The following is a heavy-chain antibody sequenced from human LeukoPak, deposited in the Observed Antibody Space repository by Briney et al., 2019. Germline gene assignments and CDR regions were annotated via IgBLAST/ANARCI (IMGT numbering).Heavy chain of an antibody. D-gene: IGHD6-19*01. CDR3: ARGKGIAVSSFDY. J-gene: IGHJ4*02. CDR2: ISGSGGNT. Sequence: GGSLRLSCAASGFTFSSYAMSWVRQAPGKGLEWVSGISGSGGNTYYADSVKGRCTISRDNSKNTLSLQMNSLRAEDTALYYCARGKGIAVSSFDYWGQGTLVTVSS. V-gene: IGHV3-23*01. CDR1: GFTFSSYA.